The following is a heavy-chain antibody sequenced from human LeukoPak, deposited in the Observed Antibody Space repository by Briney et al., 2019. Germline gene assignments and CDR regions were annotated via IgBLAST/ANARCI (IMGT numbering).Heavy chain of an antibody. D-gene: IGHD7-27*01. CDR3: ARAWGSADY. CDR2: SAHDEVGK. J-gene: IGHJ4*02. Sequence: GRSLRLSCVGSGFTFSDYAIHWVRQAPGKGLEWVAVSAHDEVGKQFADSVKGRFTLSRDNAKNSLYLQMNSLRAEDTAVYYCARAWGSADYWGQGTLVTVSS. V-gene: IGHV3-30*03. CDR1: GFTFSDYA.